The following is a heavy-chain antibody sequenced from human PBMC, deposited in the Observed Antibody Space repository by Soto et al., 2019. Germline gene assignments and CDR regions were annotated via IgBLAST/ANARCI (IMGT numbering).Heavy chain of an antibody. Sequence: QLQLQESGPRLVKPSETLSLTCSVSGDSISSGTYYWGWLRQPPGKGLEWIGNVYFSGITHYNPSLKSRVTISADRSNNQFSLKMNSVTSADTAVYYCGRRLFGQGYPNCGQGTLVTISS. J-gene: IGHJ4*02. CDR1: GDSISSGTYY. CDR3: GRRLFGQGYPN. CDR2: VYFSGIT. V-gene: IGHV4-39*01. D-gene: IGHD3-10*02.